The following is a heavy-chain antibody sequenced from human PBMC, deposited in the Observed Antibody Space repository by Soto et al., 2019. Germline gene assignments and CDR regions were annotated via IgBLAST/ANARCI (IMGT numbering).Heavy chain of an antibody. V-gene: IGHV2-70*04. CDR2: IDWDDDK. J-gene: IGHJ4*02. CDR1: GFSLSTSGMR. CDR3: ARAYSTGLDY. D-gene: IGHD6-19*01. Sequence: SGPTLVNPTQTLTLTCTFSGFSLSTSGMRVSWIRQPPGKALEWLARIDWDDDKFYSTSLKTRLTISKDTSKNQVVLTMTNMDPVDTATYYCARAYSTGLDYWGQGTLVTVSS.